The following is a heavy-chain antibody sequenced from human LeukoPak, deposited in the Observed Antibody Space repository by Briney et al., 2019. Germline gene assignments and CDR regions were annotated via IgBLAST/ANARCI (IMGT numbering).Heavy chain of an antibody. D-gene: IGHD4-17*01. J-gene: IGHJ6*02. CDR1: GFTFDDYA. CDR2: ISWNSGSI. Sequence: GGSLRLSCAASGFTFDDYAMHWVRQAPGKGLEWVSGISWNSGSIGYADSVKGRFTISRDNAKNSLYLQMNSLRAEDTALYYCAKGSHDYGDYRVGMDVWGQGTTVTVSS. CDR3: AKGSHDYGDYRVGMDV. V-gene: IGHV3-9*01.